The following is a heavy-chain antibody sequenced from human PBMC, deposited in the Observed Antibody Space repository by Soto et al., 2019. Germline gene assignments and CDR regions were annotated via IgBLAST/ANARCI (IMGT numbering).Heavy chain of an antibody. J-gene: IGHJ4*02. V-gene: IGHV4-39*01. CDR1: GGSISSSGYY. D-gene: IGHD4-4*01. CDR3: ARLTVTTSALDF. Sequence: LSLTCTVSGGSISSSGYYWGWIRQPPGKGLEWIGTIYYSGSTYYNPSLKSRVTISADTSNSQLSLKLTSVTAADTAVYYCARLTVTTSALDFWGQGTLVTVSS. CDR2: IYYSGST.